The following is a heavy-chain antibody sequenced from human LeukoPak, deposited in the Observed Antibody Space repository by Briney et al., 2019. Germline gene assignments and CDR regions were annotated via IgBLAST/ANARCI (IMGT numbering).Heavy chain of an antibody. Sequence: GGSLRLSCAASGFTFSSYAMNWVRQAPGKGLEWVSSIDSSSSYIYYADSVKGRFTISRANAKNSLFLQMNSLRAEDTAVYYCARGPHGGFVIIPTEFWGQGTLVTVSS. CDR3: ARGPHGGFVIIPTEF. V-gene: IGHV3-21*01. J-gene: IGHJ4*02. D-gene: IGHD3-3*01. CDR2: IDSSSSYI. CDR1: GFTFSSYA.